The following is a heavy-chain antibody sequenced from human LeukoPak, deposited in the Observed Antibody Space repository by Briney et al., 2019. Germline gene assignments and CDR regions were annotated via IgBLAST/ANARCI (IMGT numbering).Heavy chain of an antibody. CDR1: RFTFYSYW. V-gene: IGHV3-7*01. J-gene: IGHJ4*02. D-gene: IGHD5-12*01. CDR3: AREESGRWLRSPRRGGFDY. Sequence: GGSLRLSCAASRFTFYSYWMSWVRQAPGKGVEWVANIKQDGSDKYCVDSVKGRFTISRDNAKNSLYLQMNSLRAEDTAVYYCAREESGRWLRSPRRGGFDYWGQGTLVTVSS. CDR2: IKQDGSDK.